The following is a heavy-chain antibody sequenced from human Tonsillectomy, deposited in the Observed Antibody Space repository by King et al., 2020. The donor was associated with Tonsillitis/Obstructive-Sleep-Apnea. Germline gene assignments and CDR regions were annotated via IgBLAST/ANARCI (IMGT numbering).Heavy chain of an antibody. J-gene: IGHJ4*02. Sequence: QLVQSGAEVKKPGASVKVSCKASGYTFTSYGISWERQAPGQGLEWMGWISPYNGDTNYAQKLQDRVTMTTGTSTSTAYMELRSLRSDDTAVYYCARDSMSHYYDSSAYYTFDYWGQGTLVTVSS. CDR1: GYTFTSYG. D-gene: IGHD3-22*01. CDR2: ISPYNGDT. CDR3: ARDSMSHYYDSSAYYTFDY. V-gene: IGHV1-18*01.